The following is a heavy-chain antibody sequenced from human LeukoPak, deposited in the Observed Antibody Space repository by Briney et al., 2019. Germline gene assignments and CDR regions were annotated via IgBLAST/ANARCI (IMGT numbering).Heavy chain of an antibody. CDR3: ARRVRSADYRLDY. D-gene: IGHD4-11*01. Sequence: SETLFLTCAVYGGSFTIYSWTWIRQPPGKRLEWVGEISPSGNTQYNPSLKSRVTISLDASKSQFYLKLNSVTAADTAVYYCARRVRSADYRLDYWGQGTLVTVSS. V-gene: IGHV4-34*01. CDR2: ISPSGNT. J-gene: IGHJ4*02. CDR1: GGSFTIYS.